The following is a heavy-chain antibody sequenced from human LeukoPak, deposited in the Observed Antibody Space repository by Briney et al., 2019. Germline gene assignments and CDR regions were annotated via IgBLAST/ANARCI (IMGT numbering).Heavy chain of an antibody. D-gene: IGHD6-13*01. Sequence: GESLKISCKGSGYSFTSYWIGWVRQMPGKGLEWMGIIYPGDSDTGYSPSFQGQVTISADKSISTAYLQWSSLKASDTAMYYCARRVAAAGAYNWFDPWGQGTLVTVSS. CDR1: GYSFTSYW. CDR2: IYPGDSDT. J-gene: IGHJ5*02. CDR3: ARRVAAAGAYNWFDP. V-gene: IGHV5-51*01.